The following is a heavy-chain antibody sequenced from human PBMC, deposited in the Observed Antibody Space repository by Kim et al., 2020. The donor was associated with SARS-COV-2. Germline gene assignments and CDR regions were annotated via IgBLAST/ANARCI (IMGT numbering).Heavy chain of an antibody. CDR2: IYYSGST. CDR3: ARGAGLNNWFDP. Sequence: SETLSLTCTVSGGSISSGGYYWSWIRQHPGKGLEWIGYIYYSGSTYYNPSLKSRVTISVDTSKNQFSLKLSSVTAVDTAVYYCARGAGLNNWFDPWGQGTLVTVSS. CDR1: GGSISSGGYY. D-gene: IGHD2-8*01. J-gene: IGHJ5*02. V-gene: IGHV4-31*03.